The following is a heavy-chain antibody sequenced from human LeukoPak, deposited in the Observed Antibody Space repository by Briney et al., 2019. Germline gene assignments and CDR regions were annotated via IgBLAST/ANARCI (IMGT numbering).Heavy chain of an antibody. CDR2: IESKTDGGTA. CDR3: TPDRYTSSPLRLLY. J-gene: IGHJ4*02. CDR1: GFTFSNAG. D-gene: IGHD5-24*01. Sequence: RGSLRLSCAASGFTFSNAGMYWVRQAPGKGLEWVGRIESKTDGGTADYAAPLKGRFTISRDDSKNTLYLQMNSLRTEDTAVYYCTPDRYTSSPLRLLYWGQGTLVTVSS. V-gene: IGHV3-15*04.